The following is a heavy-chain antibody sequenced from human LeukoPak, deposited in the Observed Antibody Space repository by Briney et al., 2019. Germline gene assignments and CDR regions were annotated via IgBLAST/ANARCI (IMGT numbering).Heavy chain of an antibody. CDR1: GYTFTSYD. CDR3: ARGTAAATANYYYYGMDV. D-gene: IGHD6-13*01. V-gene: IGHV1-8*01. J-gene: IGHJ6*02. CDR2: MNPNSGNT. Sequence: ASVTVSCKASGYTFTSYDINWVRQAAGQGLEWMGWMNPNSGNTGYAQKFQGRVTMTRNTSISTAYMELSSLRSEDTAVYYCARGTAAATANYYYYGMDVWGQGTTVTVSS.